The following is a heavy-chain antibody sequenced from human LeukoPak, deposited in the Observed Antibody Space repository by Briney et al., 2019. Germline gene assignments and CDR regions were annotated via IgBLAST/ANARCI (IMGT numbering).Heavy chain of an antibody. V-gene: IGHV1-18*04. D-gene: IGHD6-13*01. Sequence: ASVKVSCKASGYTFTTYGFSWVRQAPGQGLEWMGWISADNGYTSYAQNLQGRVTITRDTSTSTVYMELRSLRSDDTAVYYCARDIGYSYSHFDCWGQGTLVTVSS. CDR3: ARDIGYSYSHFDC. CDR2: ISADNGYT. J-gene: IGHJ4*02. CDR1: GYTFTTYG.